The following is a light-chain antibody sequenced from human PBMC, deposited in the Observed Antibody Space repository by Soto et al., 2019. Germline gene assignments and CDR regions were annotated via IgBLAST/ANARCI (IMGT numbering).Light chain of an antibody. CDR2: DVS. Sequence: QSALTQPASVSGSPGQSITISCTGTSSNVGGYNYVSWYQQHPGKAPKLMIYDVSNRPSGVSNRFFGSKSGNAASLTISGLQAEDEDYYYWSSDRSSSTVVFGGGTKLTVL. V-gene: IGLV2-14*01. CDR3: SSDRSSSTVV. J-gene: IGLJ2*01. CDR1: SSNVGGYNY.